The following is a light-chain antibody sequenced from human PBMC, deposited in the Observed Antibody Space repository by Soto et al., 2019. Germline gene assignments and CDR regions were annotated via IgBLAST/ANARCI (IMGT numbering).Light chain of an antibody. Sequence: QSVLTQPASVSGSPGQSITISCTGTSSDVGSYNLVSWYQQHPGKAPKVIIYEGRKRPSGVSNRFSGSKSGNTASLTISGLPAEDEADYYCCSFAGSTPVVLGTGTKVTVL. CDR3: CSFAGSTPVV. J-gene: IGLJ1*01. CDR1: SSDVGSYNL. V-gene: IGLV2-23*01. CDR2: EGR.